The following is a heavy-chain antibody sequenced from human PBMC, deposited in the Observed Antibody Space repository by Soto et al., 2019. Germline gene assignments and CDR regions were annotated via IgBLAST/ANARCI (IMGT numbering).Heavy chain of an antibody. V-gene: IGHV3-48*01. CDR1: GFKFNRHG. CDR3: ARFYAAICYYGMDV. CDR2: ISRTANTI. Sequence: GSERRSCTASGFKFNRHGFNWVHQKKGKGLEWISYISRTANTIYYADSVKGRFTISRDNAKNSLYLQMNSLRAEDTAVYYCARFYAAICYYGMDVWGQGTTVTVSS. D-gene: IGHD2-2*01. J-gene: IGHJ6*02.